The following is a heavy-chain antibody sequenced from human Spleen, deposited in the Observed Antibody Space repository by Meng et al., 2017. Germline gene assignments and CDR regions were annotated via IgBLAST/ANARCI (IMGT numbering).Heavy chain of an antibody. J-gene: IGHJ4*02. V-gene: IGHV4-34*01. CDR3: ARGPTTMAHDFDY. CDR2: INHSGNT. Sequence: PLQEGGEVLLKPTETPALSFVRSGGSFIDYYRSWIRQPPGNGLLWIWEINHSGNTNYNPSLESRATRSVDTSQSNLSLKLSSVTAADSAVYYCARGPTTMAHDFDYWGQGTLVTVSS. CDR1: GGSFIDYY. D-gene: IGHD4-11*01.